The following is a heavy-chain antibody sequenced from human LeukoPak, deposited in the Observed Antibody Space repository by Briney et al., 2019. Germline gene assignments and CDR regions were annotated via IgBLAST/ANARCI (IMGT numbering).Heavy chain of an antibody. Sequence: SETLSLNCSVSGGSISSYWWRWIRQPAGKGLEFIGRIYTTGRTNYNPSLKSRVSMSVDTSKNKFSLELRSVTAADTAVYFCARAGYTISSYRFDYWGQGALVTVSS. V-gene: IGHV4-4*07. D-gene: IGHD3-16*02. J-gene: IGHJ4*02. CDR2: IYTTGRT. CDR1: GGSISSYW. CDR3: ARAGYTISSYRFDY.